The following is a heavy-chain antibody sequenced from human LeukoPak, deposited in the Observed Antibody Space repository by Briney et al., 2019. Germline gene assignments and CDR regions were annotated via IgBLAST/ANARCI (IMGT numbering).Heavy chain of an antibody. CDR3: ARGGNYRPFDY. Sequence: PGGSLRLSCAASGFTFSSYGMHWVRQAPGKGLEWVAVISYDGSNKYYADSVKGRFTISSDNAKNSLYLQLNSLRAEDTAVYYCARGGNYRPFDYWGQGTLVTVSS. V-gene: IGHV3-30*03. CDR2: ISYDGSNK. D-gene: IGHD4-11*01. CDR1: GFTFSSYG. J-gene: IGHJ4*02.